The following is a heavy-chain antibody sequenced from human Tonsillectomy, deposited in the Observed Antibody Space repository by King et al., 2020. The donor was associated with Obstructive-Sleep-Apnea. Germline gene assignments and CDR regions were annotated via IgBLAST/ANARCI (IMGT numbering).Heavy chain of an antibody. D-gene: IGHD4-23*01. Sequence: VQLVESGGGLVKPGGSLRLSCAASGFTFSSYSMNWVRQAPGKGLEWVSSISSSTSYIYYADSVKGRFTISRDNAKNSLYLQMKSRRAEDTAVYYCARGFDYGGNRFDYWGQGTLVTVSS. V-gene: IGHV3-21*01. J-gene: IGHJ4*02. CDR3: ARGFDYGGNRFDY. CDR2: ISSSTSYI. CDR1: GFTFSSYS.